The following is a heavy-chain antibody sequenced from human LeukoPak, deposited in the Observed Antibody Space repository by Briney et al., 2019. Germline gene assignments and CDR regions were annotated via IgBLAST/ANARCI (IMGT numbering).Heavy chain of an antibody. CDR1: GFTVSSNY. V-gene: IGHV3-53*01. CDR3: AKPHDPRSGGSCYDY. D-gene: IGHD2-15*01. CDR2: IYSGGST. Sequence: GGSLRLSCAASGFTVSSNYMSWVRQAPGKGLEWVSVIYSGGSTYYADSVKGRFTISRDNSKNTLYLQMNSLRAEDTAVYYCAKPHDPRSGGSCYDYWGQGTLVTVSS. J-gene: IGHJ4*02.